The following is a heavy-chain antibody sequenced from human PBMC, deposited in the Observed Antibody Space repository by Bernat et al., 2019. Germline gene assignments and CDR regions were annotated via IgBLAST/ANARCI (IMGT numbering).Heavy chain of an antibody. D-gene: IGHD6-19*01. CDR3: ARDWRYTGWGTDYYYFYGIDV. J-gene: IGHJ6*02. Sequence: QVQLVQSGAEVKTPGASVKVSCKPSGYTFTSYGISWVRQAPGQGLEWMGWISASNGNINYAQKFQGRVTMTTDTSTTTVYMELRRLTSDDTAVYYCARDWRYTGWGTDYYYFYGIDVWGQGTTVTVSS. V-gene: IGHV1-18*01. CDR1: GYTFTSYG. CDR2: ISASNGNI.